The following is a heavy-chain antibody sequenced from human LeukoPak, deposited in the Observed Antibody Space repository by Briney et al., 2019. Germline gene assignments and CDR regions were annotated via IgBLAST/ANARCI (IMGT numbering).Heavy chain of an antibody. Sequence: RGSLRLSCTASGFTFSSYGMHWVRQAPGEGLEWVAFMRYDGNNKYYADSVKGRFTISRDNSKNTLYLQMNSLRAEDTAVYYCARGIVEYSSYTGTDYWGQGTLVTVSS. V-gene: IGHV3-30*02. CDR1: GFTFSSYG. CDR3: ARGIVEYSSYTGTDY. CDR2: MRYDGNNK. J-gene: IGHJ4*02. D-gene: IGHD6-6*01.